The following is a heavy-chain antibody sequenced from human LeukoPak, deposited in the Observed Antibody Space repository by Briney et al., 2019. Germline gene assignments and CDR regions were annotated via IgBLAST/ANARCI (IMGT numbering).Heavy chain of an antibody. Sequence: GASVKVSCKASGYTFTSYGISWVRQAPGQGLELMGWISAYNGNTNYAQKPQGRVTMTTDTSTSTAYMELRSLRSDDTAVYYCARVVGSSGYYYAGGEFDYWGQGTLVTVSS. J-gene: IGHJ4*02. D-gene: IGHD3-22*01. CDR2: ISAYNGNT. CDR1: GYTFTSYG. V-gene: IGHV1-18*01. CDR3: ARVVGSSGYYYAGGEFDY.